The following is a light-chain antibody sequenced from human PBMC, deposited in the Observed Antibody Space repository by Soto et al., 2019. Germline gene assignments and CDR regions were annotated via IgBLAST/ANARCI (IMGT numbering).Light chain of an antibody. CDR1: SSDVGGYNY. J-gene: IGLJ1*01. Sequence: QSALTQPASVSGSPGQSITISCTGTSSDVGGYNYVSWYQQHPGKAPKLMIYEVSNRPSGVPDRFSGSKSGTSASLAITGLQAEDEADYYCQSYDSSLRVFGTGTKLTVL. CDR2: EVS. V-gene: IGLV2-14*01. CDR3: QSYDSSLRV.